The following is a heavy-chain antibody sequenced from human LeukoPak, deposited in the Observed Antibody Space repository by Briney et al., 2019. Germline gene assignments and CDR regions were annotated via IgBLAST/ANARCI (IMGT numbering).Heavy chain of an antibody. CDR2: INHSGST. J-gene: IGHJ5*02. D-gene: IGHD3-3*01. CDR1: GGSFSGYY. V-gene: IGHV4-34*01. CDR3: ARRGLRFLESVKYSWFDP. Sequence: SETLSLTCAVYGGSFSGYYWTWIRQPPGKGLEWIGEINHSGSTNYNPSLKSRVTISVDTSKNQFSLTLSSVTAADTAIYFCARRGLRFLESVKYSWFDPWGQGTLVTVSS.